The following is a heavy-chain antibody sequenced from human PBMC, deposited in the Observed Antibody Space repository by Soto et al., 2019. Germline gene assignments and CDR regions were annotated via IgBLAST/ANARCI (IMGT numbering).Heavy chain of an antibody. CDR3: ARDVTLSSGFNILTGYLTSGYDY. V-gene: IGHV1-3*01. D-gene: IGHD3-9*01. Sequence: ASVKVSCKASGYTFTSYAMHWVRQAPGQRLEWMGWINAGNGNTKYSQKFQGRVTITRDTSASTAYMELSSLRSEDTAVYYCARDVTLSSGFNILTGYLTSGYDYWGQGTLVTVSS. CDR2: INAGNGNT. CDR1: GYTFTSYA. J-gene: IGHJ4*02.